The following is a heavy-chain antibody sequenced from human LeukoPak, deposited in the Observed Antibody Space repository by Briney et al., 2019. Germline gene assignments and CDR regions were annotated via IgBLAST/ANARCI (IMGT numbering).Heavy chain of an antibody. Sequence: PSETLSLTCNVSGGSIRGYYWSWIRQPPGKGLEWIGYIYSSGSTNYNPSLKSRVTISVDTSKNQFSLRLSSVTAADTAVYYCARDVDTVLVDWGQGTLVTVSS. CDR1: GGSIRGYY. D-gene: IGHD2-2*03. J-gene: IGHJ1*01. CDR2: IYSSGST. V-gene: IGHV4-59*01. CDR3: ARDVDTVLVD.